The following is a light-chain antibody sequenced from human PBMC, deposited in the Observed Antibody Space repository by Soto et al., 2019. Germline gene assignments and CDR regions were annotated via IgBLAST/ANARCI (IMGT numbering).Light chain of an antibody. CDR3: TSYTSSSPYV. CDR1: SSDVGGYNY. V-gene: IGLV2-14*01. Sequence: QSALTQPASVSGSPGQSITISCTGTSSDVGGYNYVSWYQQHPGKAPRLIIYEVSRRPSGISNRLSGSKSGNTASLTISGLQAVDEADYYSTSYTSSSPYVFGTGTKLTVL. J-gene: IGLJ1*01. CDR2: EVS.